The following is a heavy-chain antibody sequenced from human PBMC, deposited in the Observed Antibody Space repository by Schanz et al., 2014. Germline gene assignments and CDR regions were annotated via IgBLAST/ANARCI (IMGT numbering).Heavy chain of an antibody. Sequence: QVQLVQSGADVKKPGASVKVSCKASGYTFTNFYIHWVRQAPGQGLEWMGWISAYNGNTNYAQKFQGRVTMTRNTSISTAYMELSSLRSEDTAVYYCARGRGCTGGSCYSWFDLWGQGTLVTVAS. CDR2: ISAYNGNT. CDR3: ARGRGCTGGSCYSWFDL. CDR1: GYTFTNFY. J-gene: IGHJ5*02. D-gene: IGHD2-15*01. V-gene: IGHV1-8*02.